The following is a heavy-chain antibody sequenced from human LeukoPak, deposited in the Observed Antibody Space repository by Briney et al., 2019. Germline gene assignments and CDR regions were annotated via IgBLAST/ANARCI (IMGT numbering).Heavy chain of an antibody. CDR2: ISSSSSYI. CDR3: ARCRSRPFWSGYRTHYGMDV. J-gene: IGHJ6*02. CDR1: AFTFSSQS. V-gene: IGHV3-21*01. D-gene: IGHD3-3*01. Sequence: PGGSLRLSCVASAFTFSSQSMNWVRQAPGKGLEWVSSISSSSSYIYYADSVKGRFTISRDNAKNSLYLQMNSLRAEDTAVFYCARCRSRPFWSGYRTHYGMDVWGQGTTVTVSS.